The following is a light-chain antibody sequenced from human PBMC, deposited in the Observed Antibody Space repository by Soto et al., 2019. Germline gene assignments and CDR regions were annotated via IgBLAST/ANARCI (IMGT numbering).Light chain of an antibody. Sequence: QSVLTQSPSASASLGASVKLTCTLSSGHSSYAIAWHQQQPEKGPRYLMKLNSDGSHRKGAGIPDRFSGSSSGAKRYLTISSLQSEDEADYYCQTWGSGIHYVFGTGTKLTVL. CDR3: QTWGSGIHYV. J-gene: IGLJ1*01. CDR1: SGHSSYA. CDR2: LNSDGSH. V-gene: IGLV4-69*01.